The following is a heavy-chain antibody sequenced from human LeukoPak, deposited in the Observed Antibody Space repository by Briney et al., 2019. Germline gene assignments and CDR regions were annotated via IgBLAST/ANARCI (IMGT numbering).Heavy chain of an antibody. CDR1: GGTFSSYA. CDR3: ARTLPATTVTTLDYFDY. Sequence: SVKVSCKASGGTFSSYAISWVRQAPGQGLEWMGGIIPIFGTANYAQKFQGRVTITADESTSTACMELSSLRSEDTAVYYCARTLPATTVTTLDYFDYWGQGTLVTVSS. CDR2: IIPIFGTA. D-gene: IGHD4-17*01. J-gene: IGHJ4*02. V-gene: IGHV1-69*13.